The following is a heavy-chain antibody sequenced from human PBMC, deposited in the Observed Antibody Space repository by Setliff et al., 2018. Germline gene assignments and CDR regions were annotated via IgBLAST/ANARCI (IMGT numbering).Heavy chain of an antibody. J-gene: IGHJ4*02. CDR1: SYS. V-gene: IGHV3-21*01. CDR3: ARDQGSYGYRAFDF. Sequence: SYSMNWVRQAPGKGLEWVSSISSSSSYIYYADSVKGRFTISRDNAKNSLYLQMNSLRAEDTAVYYCARDQGSYGYRAFDFWGQGTLVTVSS. CDR2: ISSSSSYI. D-gene: IGHD5-18*01.